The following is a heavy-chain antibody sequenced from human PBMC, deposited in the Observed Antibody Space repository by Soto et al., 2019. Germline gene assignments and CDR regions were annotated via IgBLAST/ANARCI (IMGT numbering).Heavy chain of an antibody. CDR2: IIPIFGTA. V-gene: IGHV1-69*13. CDR3: ARAYYDSSGTKPHWFDP. J-gene: IGHJ5*02. Sequence: SVKVSCKASGGTFSSYAISWVRQAPGQGLEWMGGIIPIFGTANYAQKFQGRVTITADESTSTAYMELSSLRSEDTAVYYCARAYYDSSGTKPHWFDPWGQGTLVTVSS. D-gene: IGHD3-22*01. CDR1: GGTFSSYA.